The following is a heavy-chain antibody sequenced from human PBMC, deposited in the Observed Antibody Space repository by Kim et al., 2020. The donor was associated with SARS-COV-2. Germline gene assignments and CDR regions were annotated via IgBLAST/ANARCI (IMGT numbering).Heavy chain of an antibody. CDR1: GFSPTTYC. D-gene: IGHD3-10*02. CDR3: TRGMFSDGFDV. Sequence: GGSLRLSCAASGFSPTTYCKNRGCPAPKNNAVWVSRESTVGITEYDADSVKGRVTMSRDNAENTLYLQMNSLRAEDTAVYYCTRGMFSDGFDVWGQGTTVTVSS. V-gene: IGHV3-74*01. J-gene: IGHJ6*02. CDR2: ESTVGITE.